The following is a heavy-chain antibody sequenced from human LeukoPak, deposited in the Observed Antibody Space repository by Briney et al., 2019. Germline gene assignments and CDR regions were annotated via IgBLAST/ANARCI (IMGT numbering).Heavy chain of an antibody. CDR3: ASPLFGRFIHAP. Sequence: GGSLRPSCTTSGISFGEYAMSWVRQAPGKGLEWIPYISSTNRTIYYADSVKGRFTISRDNAKNSLFLQMNSLRDDDTAVDFCASPLFGRFIHAPGGRGPLVTVSS. J-gene: IGHJ5*02. CDR2: ISSTNRTI. CDR1: GISFGEYA. D-gene: IGHD3-10*01. V-gene: IGHV3-48*02.